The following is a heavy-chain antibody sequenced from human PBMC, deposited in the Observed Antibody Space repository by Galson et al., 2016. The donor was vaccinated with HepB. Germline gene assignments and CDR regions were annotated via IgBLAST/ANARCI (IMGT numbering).Heavy chain of an antibody. CDR3: ARGRDIWGVVADWYFDL. Sequence: SVKVSCKASGYTFTSYFLHWVRQAPGQGLEWMGIINPSGGSTSYAQEFQGRVTMTRDTSTSTVYMELSSLSSDDTAVYYCARGRDIWGVVADWYFDLWGRGTLVTVSS. CDR2: INPSGGST. CDR1: GYTFTSYF. D-gene: IGHD2-15*01. J-gene: IGHJ2*01. V-gene: IGHV1-46*01.